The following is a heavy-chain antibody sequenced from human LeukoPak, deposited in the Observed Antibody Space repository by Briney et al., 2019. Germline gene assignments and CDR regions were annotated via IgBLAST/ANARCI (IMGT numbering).Heavy chain of an antibody. D-gene: IGHD6-6*01. CDR1: GFTFSSYA. J-gene: IGHJ4*02. Sequence: GGSLRLSCAASGFTFSSYAMSWVRQAPGKGLEWVSGISWNSGSIGYADSVKGRFTISRDNAKNSLYLQMNSLRAEDTAVYYCARDEYSSSSLYWGQGTLVTVSS. CDR3: ARDEYSSSSLY. V-gene: IGHV3-20*04. CDR2: ISWNSGSI.